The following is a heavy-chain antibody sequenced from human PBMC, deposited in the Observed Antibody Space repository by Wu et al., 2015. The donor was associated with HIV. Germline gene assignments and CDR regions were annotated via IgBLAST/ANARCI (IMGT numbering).Heavy chain of an antibody. CDR1: GFTFNNYA. D-gene: IGHD3-10*01. J-gene: IGHJ3*01. Sequence: QVQLVESGGDVVQPGRSLRLSCTASGFTFNNYAIHWVRQAPGEGLEWLAAVSPDGNKKYYKDSVKGRFTISRDNSKNTLFLQMITLRRDDTAVYYCASAVYSGTHGAFDVWGQGQWSPSLQ. CDR3: ASAVYSGTHGAFDV. CDR2: VSPDGNKK. V-gene: IGHV3-30-3*01.